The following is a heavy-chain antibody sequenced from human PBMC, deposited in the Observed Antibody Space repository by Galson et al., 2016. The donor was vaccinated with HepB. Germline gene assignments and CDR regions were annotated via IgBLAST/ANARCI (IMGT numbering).Heavy chain of an antibody. CDR3: AKGYGAGGLGFDS. CDR1: GGSISSGPHF. V-gene: IGHV4-31*03. D-gene: IGHD4-17*01. CDR2: ISYSGTT. Sequence: TLSLTCTVSGGSISSGPHFWNWIRQHAGKGLEWIGYISYSGTTYYNPSLLSRVCMSLDRSKNHFSLRLNSVTAADTAVSDCAKGYGAGGLGFDSWGQGIPVTVSS. J-gene: IGHJ4*02.